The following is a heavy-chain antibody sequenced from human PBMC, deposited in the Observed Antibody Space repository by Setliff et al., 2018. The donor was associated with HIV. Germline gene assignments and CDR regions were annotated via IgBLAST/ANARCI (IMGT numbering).Heavy chain of an antibody. Sequence: SQTLSLTCAVSGYSISSGYYWGWIRQPPGKGLEWIGSIYHNGNTYYNPSLRSRVTISVDTSKNQFSLKLSSVTAADTAMYYCAAFSGTYQGAFDIWGQGTMVTVSS. V-gene: IGHV4-38-2*01. J-gene: IGHJ3*02. CDR3: AAFSGTYQGAFDI. D-gene: IGHD1-26*01. CDR1: GYSISSGYY. CDR2: IYHNGNT.